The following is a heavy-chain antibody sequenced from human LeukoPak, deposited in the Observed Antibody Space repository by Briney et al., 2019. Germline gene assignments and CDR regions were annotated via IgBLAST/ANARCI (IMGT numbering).Heavy chain of an antibody. CDR2: IIPIFGTA. Sequence: SVKVSCKASGGTFSSYAISWVRQAPGQGLEWMGGIIPIFGTANYAQKFQGRVTITADESTSTAYMELSSLRSEDTAVYYCARDLTLYSSSSDNRPTDDYWGQGTLVIVSS. J-gene: IGHJ4*02. V-gene: IGHV1-69*13. D-gene: IGHD6-6*01. CDR1: GGTFSSYA. CDR3: ARDLTLYSSSSDNRPTDDY.